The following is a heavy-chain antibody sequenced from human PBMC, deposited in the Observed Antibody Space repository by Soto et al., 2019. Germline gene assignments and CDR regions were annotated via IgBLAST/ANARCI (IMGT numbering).Heavy chain of an antibody. CDR1: GGSINGGGYY. V-gene: IGHV4-31*03. D-gene: IGHD6-25*01. CDR3: ARGRGYIYQNFFDL. CDR2: IYNSGTT. Sequence: QVQLQESGPGLVKPSQTLFLTCTVPGGSINGGGYYWTWIRQHPGKGLEWFGNIYNSGTTYYNPSLEGRVSISLDTSKNQFSLKVTSVTAADSAVYYCARGRGYIYQNFFDLWGQGIRVTVSS. J-gene: IGHJ5*02.